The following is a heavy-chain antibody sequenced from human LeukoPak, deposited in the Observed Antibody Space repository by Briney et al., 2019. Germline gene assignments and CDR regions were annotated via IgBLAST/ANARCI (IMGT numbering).Heavy chain of an antibody. CDR3: ARERRSSSSGGYFDY. Sequence: SETLSLTCTVSGGSISTYYWSWIRQPPGKGLEWIGYIYYSGSTNYNPSLKSRVTVSVDTSKNQFSLKLSSVTAADTAVYYCARERRSSSSGGYFDYWGQGTLVTVSP. V-gene: IGHV4-59*12. D-gene: IGHD6-6*01. CDR1: GGSISTYY. J-gene: IGHJ4*02. CDR2: IYYSGST.